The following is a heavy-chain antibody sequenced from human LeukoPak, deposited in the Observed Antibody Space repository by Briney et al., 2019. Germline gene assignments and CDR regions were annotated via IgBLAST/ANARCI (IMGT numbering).Heavy chain of an antibody. Sequence: GASVKVSCKASGYTFTSYVMNWVRQAPGQRPEWMGWINAGNDNTKYSQKFQGRVSFSRDTSASTVHMELSSLRSEDTAVYYCATGGGAMVTSWFDPWGQGTLVTVSS. CDR1: GYTFTSYV. CDR3: ATGGGAMVTSWFDP. J-gene: IGHJ5*02. CDR2: INAGNDNT. D-gene: IGHD5-18*01. V-gene: IGHV1-3*01.